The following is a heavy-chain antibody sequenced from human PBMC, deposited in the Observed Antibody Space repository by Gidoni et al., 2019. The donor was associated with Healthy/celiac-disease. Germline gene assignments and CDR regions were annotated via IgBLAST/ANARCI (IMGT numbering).Heavy chain of an antibody. D-gene: IGHD6-19*01. V-gene: IGHV3-21*01. J-gene: IGHJ6*02. CDR1: GFTFSSYS. Sequence: EVQLVESGGGLVKPGGSLRLSCAASGFTFSSYSMNWVRQAPGKGLEWVSSISSSSSYIYYADSVKGRFTISRDNAKNSLYLQMNSLRAEDTAVYYCARDRYSSGCCGMDVWGQGTTVTVSS. CDR2: ISSSSSYI. CDR3: ARDRYSSGCCGMDV.